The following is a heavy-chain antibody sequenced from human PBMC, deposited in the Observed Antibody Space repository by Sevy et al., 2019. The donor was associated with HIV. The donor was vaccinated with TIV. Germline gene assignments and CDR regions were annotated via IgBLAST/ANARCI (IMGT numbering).Heavy chain of an antibody. CDR2: ISGSGGST. D-gene: IGHD2-2*02. V-gene: IGHV3-23*01. Sequence: GGSLRLSCAASGFTFSSYAMSWVRQAPGKGLEWVSAISGSGGSTYYADSVKGRFTISGDNSKNTLYLQMNSLRAEDTAVYYCANTYCSSTSCYNWGQGTLVTVSS. CDR1: GFTFSSYA. J-gene: IGHJ4*02. CDR3: ANTYCSSTSCYN.